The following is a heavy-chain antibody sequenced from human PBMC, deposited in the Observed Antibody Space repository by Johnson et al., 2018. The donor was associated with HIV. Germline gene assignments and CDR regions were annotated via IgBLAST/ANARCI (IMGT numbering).Heavy chain of an antibody. CDR3: ASTNIVATVGPLGAFDI. CDR1: GFSFSDSA. D-gene: IGHD5-12*01. Sequence: QVQLVESGGGVVQPGRSLRLSCAASGFSFSDSAMHWVRKAPGKGLAWVAVISFDGSTIYYANSVEGGFPISRDNSRDTLSLQMNSLRVEDTALYYCASTNIVATVGPLGAFDILGQGTMVSVSS. J-gene: IGHJ3*02. CDR2: ISFDGSTI. V-gene: IGHV3-30-3*01.